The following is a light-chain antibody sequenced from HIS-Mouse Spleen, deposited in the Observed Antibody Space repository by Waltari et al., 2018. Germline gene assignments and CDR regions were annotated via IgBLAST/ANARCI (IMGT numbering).Light chain of an antibody. Sequence: QSALTQPASVSGSPGQSITISCTGTSSAVGRYNIVSWYQQHPGKTPKLKIYEASKPPSVVSNRFSGSKSGNTASLTISGLQAEDEADYYCCSYAGSSTFEVFGGGTKLTVL. CDR2: EAS. CDR3: CSYAGSSTFEV. J-gene: IGLJ2*01. CDR1: SSAVGRYNI. V-gene: IGLV2-23*02.